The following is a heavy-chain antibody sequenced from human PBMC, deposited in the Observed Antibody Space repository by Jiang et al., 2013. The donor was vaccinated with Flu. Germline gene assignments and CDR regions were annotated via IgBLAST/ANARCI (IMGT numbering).Heavy chain of an antibody. D-gene: IGHD1-1*01. CDR1: GFTVSSKY. V-gene: IGHV3-53*01. J-gene: IGHJ4*02. CDR3: ARDLHWDDPQ. Sequence: QLVESGGGLIXPGGSLRLSCVDSGFTVSSKYMSWVRQVPGGGWMGLSIYADDFTYYADSVKGRFTISRDKSRSTLYLQMNRLRVEDTAIYYCARDLHWDDPQWGQGTLVTVSS. CDR2: YADDFT.